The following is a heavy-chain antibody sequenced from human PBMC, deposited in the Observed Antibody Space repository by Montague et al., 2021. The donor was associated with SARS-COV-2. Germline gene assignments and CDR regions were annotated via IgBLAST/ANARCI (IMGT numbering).Heavy chain of an antibody. J-gene: IGHJ4*02. V-gene: IGHV4-38-2*02. CDR3: ARSQDCSTTSCHFDY. CDR2: IYHSGST. CDR1: GYSISSGYY. D-gene: IGHD2-2*01. Sequence: SETLSLTCTVSGYSISSGYYLGWILQPPGKGLEWIVSIYHSGSTXYNPSLKSRVTISVDTSKNQFSLKLSSVTAADTAVYYCARSQDCSTTSCHFDYWGQGTLVTVSS.